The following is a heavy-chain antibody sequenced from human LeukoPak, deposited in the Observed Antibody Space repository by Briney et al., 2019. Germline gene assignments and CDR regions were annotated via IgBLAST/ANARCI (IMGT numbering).Heavy chain of an antibody. CDR3: ARDLDYGDDNHFDY. CDR2: IIPIFGTA. Sequence: GASVKVSCKASGGTFSSYAISWVRQAPGQGLEWMGGIIPIFGTANYAQKFQGRVTITADKSTSTAYMELSSLRSDDTAVYYCARDLDYGDDNHFDYWGQGTLVTVSS. V-gene: IGHV1-69*06. J-gene: IGHJ4*02. D-gene: IGHD4-17*01. CDR1: GGTFSSYA.